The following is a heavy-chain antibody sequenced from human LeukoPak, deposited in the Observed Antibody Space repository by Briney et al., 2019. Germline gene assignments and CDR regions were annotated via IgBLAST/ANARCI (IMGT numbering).Heavy chain of an antibody. J-gene: IGHJ5*02. CDR2: ISYDGSNK. CDR1: GFTFSSYA. D-gene: IGHD1-26*01. CDR3: ARDRWELLGWFDR. V-gene: IGHV3-30-3*01. Sequence: GRSLRLSCAASGFTFSSYAMHWVRQAPGKGLEWVAVISYDGSNKYYADSVKGRFTISRDNSKNTLYLQMNSLRAEDTAVSYCARDRWELLGWFDRWGQGTLVTVSS.